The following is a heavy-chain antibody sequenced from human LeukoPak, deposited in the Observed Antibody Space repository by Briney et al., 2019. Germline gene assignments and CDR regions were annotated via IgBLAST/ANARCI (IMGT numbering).Heavy chain of an antibody. D-gene: IGHD3-22*01. CDR1: GGSISSGGYY. CDR3: ARGHYDSSGYWWPG. V-gene: IGHV4-31*03. CDR2: IYYSGST. Sequence: SETLSLTCNVSGGSISSGGYYWSWIRQHPGKGLEWIGYIYYSGSTYYNPSLKSRVTISVDTSKNQYSLKLSSVTAADTAVYYCARGHYDSSGYWWPGWGQGTLVTVSS. J-gene: IGHJ4*02.